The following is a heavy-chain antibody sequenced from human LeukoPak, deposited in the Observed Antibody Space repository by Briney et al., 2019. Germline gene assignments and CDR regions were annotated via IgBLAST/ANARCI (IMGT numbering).Heavy chain of an antibody. J-gene: IGHJ3*02. Sequence: GGSLRLSCVASGFTFSSYSMNWVRQAPGKGLEWVSSISSGSDHIYYADSVKGRFTISRDNSKNTLYLQMNSLGAEDTAVYYCARDALVPAALRSDAFDIWGQGTMVTVSS. D-gene: IGHD2-2*01. CDR2: ISSGSDHI. CDR3: ARDALVPAALRSDAFDI. V-gene: IGHV3-21*01. CDR1: GFTFSSYS.